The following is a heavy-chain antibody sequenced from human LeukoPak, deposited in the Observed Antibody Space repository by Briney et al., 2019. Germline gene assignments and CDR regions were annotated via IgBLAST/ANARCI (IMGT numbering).Heavy chain of an antibody. D-gene: IGHD5-12*01. Sequence: ASVKVSCKASGYTFTSSDINWVRQATGQGLEWMGWMNPNSGNTGYAQKFQGRVTMTRNTSISTAYMELSSLRSEDTAVYYCARGVGYSGYDSYYYGMDVWGQGTTVTVSS. J-gene: IGHJ6*02. CDR1: GYTFTSSD. CDR2: MNPNSGNT. V-gene: IGHV1-8*01. CDR3: ARGVGYSGYDSYYYGMDV.